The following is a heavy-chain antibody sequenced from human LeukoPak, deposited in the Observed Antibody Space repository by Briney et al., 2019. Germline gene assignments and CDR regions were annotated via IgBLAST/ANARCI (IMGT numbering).Heavy chain of an antibody. V-gene: IGHV1-69*04. D-gene: IGHD5-18*01. CDR3: ASGGGCSYVEY. Sequence: SVKVSCKASGGTFSSYAISWVRQAPGQGLEWMGRIIPILGIANYAQKFQGRVTITADKSTSTAYMELSSLRSEDTAVYYCASGGGCSYVEYWGQGTLVTVSS. J-gene: IGHJ4*02. CDR1: GGTFSSYA. CDR2: IIPILGIA.